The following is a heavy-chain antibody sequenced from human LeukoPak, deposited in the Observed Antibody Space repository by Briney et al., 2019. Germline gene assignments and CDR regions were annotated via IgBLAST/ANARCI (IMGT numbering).Heavy chain of an antibody. CDR2: IYYTGST. D-gene: IGHD2-15*01. CDR1: GGSVSSYY. Sequence: SETLSLTCTVSGGSVSSYYWNWIRQSPGEGPEWIGYIYYTGSTKYNPSLESRVTISLDTSKNQFSLKLSSVTAADTAVYYCARRVVVVTANDKSDVFDMWGQGTVVTVSS. V-gene: IGHV4-59*02. CDR3: ARRVVVVTANDKSDVFDM. J-gene: IGHJ3*02.